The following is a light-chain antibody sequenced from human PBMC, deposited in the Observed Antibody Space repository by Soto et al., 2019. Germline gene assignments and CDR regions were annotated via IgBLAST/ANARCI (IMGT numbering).Light chain of an antibody. CDR2: GNS. CDR3: QSYDSSLSAHYV. CDR1: SSNIGATYD. Sequence: QSVLTQPPSVSGAPGQRVTISCTGSSSNIGATYDVQWYQQLPGTAPKLLIYGNSNRPSGVPDRFSGSKSDTSASLAITGLQADDEADYYCQSYDSSLSAHYVFGTGTKVTV. V-gene: IGLV1-40*01. J-gene: IGLJ1*01.